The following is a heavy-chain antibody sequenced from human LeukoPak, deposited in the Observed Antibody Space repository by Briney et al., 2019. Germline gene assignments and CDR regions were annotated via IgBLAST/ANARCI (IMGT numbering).Heavy chain of an antibody. J-gene: IGHJ4*02. D-gene: IGHD2-21*02. CDR3: ARAAYCGGDCYGGSLGY. Sequence: YYSGPTYYNPSLKSRVTISVDTSKNQFSLKLSSVTAADTAVYYCARAAYCGGDCYGGSLGYWGQGTLVTVSS. V-gene: IGHV4-30-4*01. CDR2: YYSGPT.